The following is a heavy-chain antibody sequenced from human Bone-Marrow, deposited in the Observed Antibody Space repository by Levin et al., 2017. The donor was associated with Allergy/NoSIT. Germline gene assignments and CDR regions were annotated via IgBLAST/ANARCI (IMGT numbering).Heavy chain of an antibody. CDR1: GFTFSRYA. CDR3: AKGNTIFPASGLDV. J-gene: IGHJ6*02. V-gene: IGHV3-23*01. CDR2: SSGTGGST. Sequence: ASVKVSCAASGFTFSRYAMTWVRQAPGKGLEWVSGSSGTGGSTYYAESVKGRFTVSRDNSKNTLYLQMNSLRAEDMAVYYCAKGNTIFPASGLDVWGQGTTVTVSS. D-gene: IGHD3-3*01.